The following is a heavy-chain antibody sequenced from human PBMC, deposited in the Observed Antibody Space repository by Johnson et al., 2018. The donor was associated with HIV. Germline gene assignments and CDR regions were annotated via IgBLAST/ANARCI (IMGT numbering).Heavy chain of an antibody. CDR1: GFTFSSYA. CDR2: ISYDGSNK. V-gene: IGHV3-30*04. Sequence: QMQLVESGGGVVQPGRSLRLSCAASGFTFSSYAMHWVRQAPGKGLEWVAVISYDGSNKYYADSVKGRFTISRDNSKNTLYLQMNSLRAEDTAVYYCARRKIAAAGRDAFDIWGQGTMVTVSS. D-gene: IGHD6-13*01. CDR3: ARRKIAAAGRDAFDI. J-gene: IGHJ3*02.